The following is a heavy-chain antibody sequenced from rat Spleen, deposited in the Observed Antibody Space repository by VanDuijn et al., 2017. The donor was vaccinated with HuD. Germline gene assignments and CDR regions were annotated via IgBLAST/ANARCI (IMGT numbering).Heavy chain of an antibody. J-gene: IGHJ3*01. CDR3: ARSEGTHYYLPFAD. V-gene: IGHV3-3*01. CDR2: INSAGST. CDR1: GYSITSSYR. D-gene: IGHD1-6*01. Sequence: EVQLQESGPGLVKPSQSLSLTCSVTGYSITSSYRWNWIRKFPGNKLEWMGYINSAGSTVYNPSLKSRISITRDTSKNQFFLQLNSVTTEDTATYYCARSEGTHYYLPFADWGQGTLVTVSS.